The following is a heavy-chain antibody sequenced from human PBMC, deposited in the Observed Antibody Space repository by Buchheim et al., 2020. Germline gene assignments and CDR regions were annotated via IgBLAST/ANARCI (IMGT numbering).Heavy chain of an antibody. V-gene: IGHV1-2*02. J-gene: IGHJ5*02. CDR2: INPNSGGT. CDR3: ARDEYYDRGPGVLYNWFDP. CDR1: GYTFTGYY. D-gene: IGHD3-22*01. Sequence: QVQLVQSGAEVKKPGASVKVSCKASGYTFTGYYMHWVRQAPGQGLEWMGWINPNSGGTNYAQKFQGRVTMTKDTSISTAYMELSRLRSDDTAVHYCARDEYYDRGPGVLYNWFDPWGQGTL.